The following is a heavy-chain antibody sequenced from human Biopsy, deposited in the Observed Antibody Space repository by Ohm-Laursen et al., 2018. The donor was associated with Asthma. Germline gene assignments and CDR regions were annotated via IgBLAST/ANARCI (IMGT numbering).Heavy chain of an antibody. D-gene: IGHD4-17*01. CDR2: ISSDGRST. CDR3: ARVAYGDLTCFDP. Sequence: SLRLSCSASGFTISTYWMHWVRQAPGKGLVWVSRISSDGRSTHYADSVKGRFAISRDNAKNTLYLQMNSLRAEDTAVYYCARVAYGDLTCFDPWGQGTLVTVSS. V-gene: IGHV3-74*01. CDR1: GFTISTYW. J-gene: IGHJ5*02.